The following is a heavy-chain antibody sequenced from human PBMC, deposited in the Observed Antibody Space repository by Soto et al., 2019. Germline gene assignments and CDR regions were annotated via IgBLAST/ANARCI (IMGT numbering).Heavy chain of an antibody. V-gene: IGHV4-39*01. Sequence: TLSLTCTVSGGSISSSSYYWGWIRQPPGKGLEWIGSIYYSGSTYYNPSLKSRVTISVDTSKNQFSLKLSSVTAADTAVYYCARGSGILRLERRTPWFDPWGQGTLVTVSS. CDR2: IYYSGST. J-gene: IGHJ5*02. D-gene: IGHD1-1*01. CDR1: GGSISSSSYY. CDR3: ARGSGILRLERRTPWFDP.